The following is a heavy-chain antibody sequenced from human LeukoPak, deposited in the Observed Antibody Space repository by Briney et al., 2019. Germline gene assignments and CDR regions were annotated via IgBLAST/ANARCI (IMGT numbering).Heavy chain of an antibody. Sequence: GGSLRLSCAASEFTFSSYNINWVRQAPGKGLEWVSSISSSSSYIYYADSAKGRFTISRDNAKNSLYLQMNSLRAEDTAVYYCARVPAPFYDFWSGYPFDYWGQGTLVTVSS. D-gene: IGHD3-3*01. V-gene: IGHV3-21*01. J-gene: IGHJ4*02. CDR2: ISSSSSYI. CDR3: ARVPAPFYDFWSGYPFDY. CDR1: EFTFSSYN.